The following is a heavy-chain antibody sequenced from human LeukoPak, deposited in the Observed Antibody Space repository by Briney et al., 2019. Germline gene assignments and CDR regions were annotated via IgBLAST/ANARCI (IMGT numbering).Heavy chain of an antibody. V-gene: IGHV5-51*01. D-gene: IGHD2-8*01. Sequence: GESLKISCKGSGYTFSSYWIGWVRQMPGKGLEGMGIIYPDDSDTRYSPSFQGQVTISADKSISTAYLQWSSLKASDTAMYYCARLAYCSNAVCYSNYYYSMDVWGKGTKVTVSS. CDR2: IYPDDSDT. CDR1: GYTFSSYW. CDR3: ARLAYCSNAVCYSNYYYSMDV. J-gene: IGHJ6*03.